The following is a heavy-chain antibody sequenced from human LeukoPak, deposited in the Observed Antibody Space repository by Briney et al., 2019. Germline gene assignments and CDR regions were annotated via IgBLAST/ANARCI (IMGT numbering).Heavy chain of an antibody. CDR3: AKIAGSEPN. J-gene: IGHJ4*02. CDR2: VNANNGGT. CDR1: GSTFIYY. Sequence: SVKVSCNASGSTFIYYMHWVRTAPGQGLEWKGWVNANNGGTNYAQKFQGRVTMTRDTSISTAYMELSRLTSDDTAVYYCAKIAGSEPNWGQGTLVTVSS. V-gene: IGHV1-2*02. D-gene: IGHD2-21*01.